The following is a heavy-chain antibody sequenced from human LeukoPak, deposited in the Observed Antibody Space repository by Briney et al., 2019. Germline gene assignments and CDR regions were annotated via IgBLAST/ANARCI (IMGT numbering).Heavy chain of an antibody. CDR2: ISYDGSNK. CDR3: ARGVGLL. V-gene: IGHV3-30*19. D-gene: IGHD2-21*02. Sequence: PGGSLRLSCGASGFSFNNYGMHWVRQAPGKGLEWVAVISYDGSNKYYADSVKGRFTISRDNSKNTLYLQMNSLRAEDTAVYYCARGVGLLWGQGTLVTVSS. CDR1: GFSFNNYG. J-gene: IGHJ4*02.